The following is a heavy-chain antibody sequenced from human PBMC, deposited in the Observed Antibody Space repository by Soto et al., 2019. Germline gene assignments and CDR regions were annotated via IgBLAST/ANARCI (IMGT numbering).Heavy chain of an antibody. J-gene: IGHJ6*02. CDR1: GGPISSGDYY. D-gene: IGHD4-17*01. Sequence: SETLSLTCTVSGGPISSGDYYWSWIRQPPGKGLEWIGYIYYSGSTYYNPSLKSRVTISVDTSKNQFSLKLSSVTAADTAVYYCARDLPYGGNSRLGLSTRYGMDVWGQGTTVTVSS. V-gene: IGHV4-30-4*01. CDR2: IYYSGST. CDR3: ARDLPYGGNSRLGLSTRYGMDV.